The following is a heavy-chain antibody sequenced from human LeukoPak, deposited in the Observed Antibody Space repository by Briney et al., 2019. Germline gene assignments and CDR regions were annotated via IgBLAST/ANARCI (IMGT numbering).Heavy chain of an antibody. J-gene: IGHJ6*04. CDR3: ARDLYGSGSYSNYYYGMDV. Sequence: GGSLRLSCVASGFTFSDYYMSWIRQAPGKGLEWVSYISSSSSYTNYADSVKGRFTISRDNAKNSLYLQMNSLRAEDTAVYYCARDLYGSGSYSNYYYGMDVWGKGTTVTVSS. V-gene: IGHV3-11*06. CDR1: GFTFSDYY. CDR2: ISSSSSYT. D-gene: IGHD3-10*01.